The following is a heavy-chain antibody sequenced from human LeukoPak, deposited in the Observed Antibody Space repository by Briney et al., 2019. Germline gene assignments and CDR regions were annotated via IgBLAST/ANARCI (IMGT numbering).Heavy chain of an antibody. D-gene: IGHD3-22*01. Sequence: GGSLRLSCAASGFTFSSYAMHWVRQAPGKGLEWVAVIRYDGSNKYYADSVKGRFTISRDNSKNTLYLQMNSLRAEDTAVYYCAKASYYYDSSGYYYPAGPEDYWGQGTLLTVSS. J-gene: IGHJ4*02. V-gene: IGHV3-30*02. CDR2: IRYDGSNK. CDR1: GFTFSSYA. CDR3: AKASYYYDSSGYYYPAGPEDY.